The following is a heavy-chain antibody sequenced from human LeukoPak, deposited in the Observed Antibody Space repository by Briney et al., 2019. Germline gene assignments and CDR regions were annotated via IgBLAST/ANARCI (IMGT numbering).Heavy chain of an antibody. CDR1: GFTFSSYA. J-gene: IGHJ4*02. D-gene: IGHD1-26*01. Sequence: GGSPRLSCAASGFTFSSYAMSWVRQAPGEGLEWVSAISGSGGSTYYADSVKGRFTISRDNSKSTLYLQMNSLKAEDTAVYYCATSRIVGAQLDYWGQGTLVTVSS. V-gene: IGHV3-23*01. CDR2: ISGSGGST. CDR3: ATSRIVGAQLDY.